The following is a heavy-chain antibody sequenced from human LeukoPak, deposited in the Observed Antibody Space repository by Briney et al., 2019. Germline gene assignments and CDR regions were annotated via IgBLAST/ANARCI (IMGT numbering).Heavy chain of an antibody. CDR3: ARDFLYSSSWYGY. CDR2: ISAYNGNT. D-gene: IGHD6-13*01. Sequence: MGWISAYNGNTNYAQKLQGRVTMTTDTSTSTAYMELRSLRSDDTAVYYCARDFLYSSSWYGYWGQGTLVTVSS. V-gene: IGHV1-18*01. J-gene: IGHJ4*02.